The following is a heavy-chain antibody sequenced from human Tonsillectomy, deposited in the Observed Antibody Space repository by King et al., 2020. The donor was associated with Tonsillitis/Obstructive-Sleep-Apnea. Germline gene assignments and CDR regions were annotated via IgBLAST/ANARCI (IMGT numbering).Heavy chain of an antibody. D-gene: IGHD6-19*01. CDR1: GFTVSDNY. V-gene: IGHV3-66*01. CDR3: SRDLRYCSGDTCSDFFDV. Sequence: VQLVESGGGLVQPGGSLRLSCAASGFTVSDNYMSWVRPAPGQGLEWVSVLHSGDATYNPDSVGVMFTISKDPSKNMLYLQMNDLRAEDTALYFCSRDLRYCSGDTCSDFFDVWGQGTMVIVSS. CDR2: LHSGDAT. J-gene: IGHJ3*01.